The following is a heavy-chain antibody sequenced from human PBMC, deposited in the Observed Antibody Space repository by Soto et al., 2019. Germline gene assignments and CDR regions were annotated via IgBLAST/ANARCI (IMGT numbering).Heavy chain of an antibody. J-gene: IGHJ4*02. Sequence: QVQLVQSGAEVKKPGASVKVSCEASGYNFIDFHIHWVRQAPGQGFEWMGRISPKSGGTNYAQEFEGRVTMTWDTSLNPAYMELSSLKSDDTAVYYCARPPGYISDWYYFDLWGQGTRVTVSS. CDR3: ARPPGYISDWYYFDL. V-gene: IGHV1-2*02. D-gene: IGHD3-9*01. CDR2: ISPKSGGT. CDR1: GYNFIDFH.